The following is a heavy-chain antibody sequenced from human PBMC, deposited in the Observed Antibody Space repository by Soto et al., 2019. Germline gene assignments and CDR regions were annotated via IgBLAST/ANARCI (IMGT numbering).Heavy chain of an antibody. CDR2: IIPIFGTP. CDR3: ASGQGGNLYRYYNMDV. CDR1: GGVFRTFS. J-gene: IGHJ6*02. D-gene: IGHD2-8*01. Sequence: QVRLVQSEAEVKKPGSSVKVSCKASGGVFRTFSIYWVRQAPGQGLEWMGSIIPIFGTPNYAPRFQGRVTISADESTTTAYMEVTSLTSEDTARYFCASGQGGNLYRYYNMDVWGQGTTVTVSS. V-gene: IGHV1-69*18.